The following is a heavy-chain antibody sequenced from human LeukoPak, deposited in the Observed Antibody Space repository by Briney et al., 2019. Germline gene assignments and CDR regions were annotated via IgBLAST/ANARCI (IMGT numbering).Heavy chain of an antibody. D-gene: IGHD1-26*01. V-gene: IGHV4-61*02. Sequence: SETLSLTCTVSGGSISSGSYYWSWIRQPAGKGLEWIGRIYTSGNTNYNPSLKSRVTISVDTSKNQFSLKLSSVTAADTAVYYCARVEVGADDFDYFQHWGQGTLVTVSS. CDR2: IYTSGNT. CDR1: GGSISSGSYY. CDR3: ARVEVGADDFDYFQH. J-gene: IGHJ1*01.